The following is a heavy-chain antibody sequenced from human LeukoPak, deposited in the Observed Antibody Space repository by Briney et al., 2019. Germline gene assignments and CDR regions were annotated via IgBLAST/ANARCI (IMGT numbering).Heavy chain of an antibody. V-gene: IGHV4-34*01. CDR2: INHSGST. Sequence: SETLSLTCAAYGGSFSGYYWSWIRQPPGKGLEWIGEINHSGSTNYNPSLKSRVTISVDTSKNQFSLKLSSVTAADTAVYYCARGEGIAAQPWGQGTLVTVSS. CDR1: GGSFSGYY. CDR3: ARGEGIAAQP. J-gene: IGHJ5*02. D-gene: IGHD6-13*01.